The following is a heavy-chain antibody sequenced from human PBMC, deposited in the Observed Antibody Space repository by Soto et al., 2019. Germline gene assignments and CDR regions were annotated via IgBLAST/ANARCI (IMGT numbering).Heavy chain of an antibody. V-gene: IGHV3-7*05. Sequence: GGSLRLSCAASGFTFSSYWMSWVRQAPGKGLEWVANIKQDGSEKYYVDSVKGRFTISRDNAKNSLYLQMNSLRAEDTAVYYCARVGYCSGGSCYNGYYYYGMDVWGQGTTVTVSS. CDR3: ARVGYCSGGSCYNGYYYYGMDV. CDR2: IKQDGSEK. CDR1: GFTFSSYW. J-gene: IGHJ6*02. D-gene: IGHD2-15*01.